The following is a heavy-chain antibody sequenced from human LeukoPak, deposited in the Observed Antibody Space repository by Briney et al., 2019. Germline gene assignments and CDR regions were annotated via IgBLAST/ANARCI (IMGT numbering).Heavy chain of an antibody. J-gene: IGHJ4*02. CDR3: AKDHRVYVNSAFLDS. CDR2: IPFDGSNK. CDR1: GFTFSNYG. D-gene: IGHD3-22*01. Sequence: PGGSLRLSCAASGFTFSNYGMYWVRQAPGKGLEWVTFIPFDGSNKYYADSVKGRFTISRDNSKNTLYLQMNSLRAEDTAVYYCAKDHRVYVNSAFLDSWGQGTLVTVSS. V-gene: IGHV3-30*02.